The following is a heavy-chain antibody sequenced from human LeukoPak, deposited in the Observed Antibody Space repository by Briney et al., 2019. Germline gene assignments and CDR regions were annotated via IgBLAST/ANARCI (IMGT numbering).Heavy chain of an antibody. CDR2: IDPSDSYT. V-gene: IGHV5-10-1*01. D-gene: IGHD3-22*01. Sequence: GESLKISCKGSGYSFTSYWISWVRQMPGKGLEWMGRIDPSDSYTNYSPSFQGHVTISADKFISTAYLQWSSLKASGTAMYYCARMHYYDSSAQGVFDYWGQGTLVTVSS. CDR1: GYSFTSYW. J-gene: IGHJ4*02. CDR3: ARMHYYDSSAQGVFDY.